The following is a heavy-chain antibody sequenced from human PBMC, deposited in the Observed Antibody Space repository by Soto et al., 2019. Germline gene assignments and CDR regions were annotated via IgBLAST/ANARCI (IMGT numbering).Heavy chain of an antibody. CDR2: ISGSGGST. CDR3: ANHYSGSYSNFDY. D-gene: IGHD1-26*01. J-gene: IGHJ4*02. V-gene: IGHV3-23*01. CDR1: GFTFSSYA. Sequence: EVQLLESGGGLVQPGGSLRLSCAASGFTFSSYAMSWVRKAPGKGLEWVSAISGSGGSTYYADSVKGRFTISRDNSKNTLYLQMNSLRAEDTAVYYCANHYSGSYSNFDYWGQGTLVTVSS.